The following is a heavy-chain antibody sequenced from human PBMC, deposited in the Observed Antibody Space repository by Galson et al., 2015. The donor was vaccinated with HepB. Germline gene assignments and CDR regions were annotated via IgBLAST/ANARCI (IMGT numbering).Heavy chain of an antibody. CDR1: GGTFSTYA. D-gene: IGHD3-10*01. V-gene: IGHV1-69*04. Sequence: SVKVSCKASGGTFSTYAISWVRQARGQGLEWMGRIIAIFDIVNYAQNFQGRLTMTADKSTRTAYMELKSLRPEDTAIYYCARVSTIEWFGELDWGQGTLVTVSS. CDR2: IIAIFDIV. CDR3: ARVSTIEWFGELD. J-gene: IGHJ4*02.